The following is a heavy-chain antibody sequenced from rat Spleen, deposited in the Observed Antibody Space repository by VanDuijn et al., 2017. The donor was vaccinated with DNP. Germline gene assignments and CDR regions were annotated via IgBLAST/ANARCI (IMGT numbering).Heavy chain of an antibody. CDR2: ITSSGGST. CDR1: GFTFNKYW. J-gene: IGHJ2*01. CDR3: AKDAFDY. Sequence: EVQLVESGGDLVQPGRSLKLSCVASGFTFNKYWMTWIRQVPGKGLEWVAAITSSGGSTYYPDSVKGRFTISRNNEKSTLYLQMEGLRSEDTATYYCAKDAFDYWGQGVMVTVSS. V-gene: IGHV5-31*01.